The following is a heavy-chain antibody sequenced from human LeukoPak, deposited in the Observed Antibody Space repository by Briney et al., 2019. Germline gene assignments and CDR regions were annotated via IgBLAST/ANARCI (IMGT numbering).Heavy chain of an antibody. CDR2: INPNSGGT. Sequence: ASVKVSCKASGYTFTGYYMHWVRQAPGQGLEWMGWINPNSGGTNYAQKFQGRVTMTRDTSISTAYMELSRLRSDDTAVYYCAREDIVVVPAAILYYYYGMDVWGQGTTVTVSS. V-gene: IGHV1-2*02. CDR1: GYTFTGYY. CDR3: AREDIVVVPAAILYYYYGMDV. J-gene: IGHJ6*02. D-gene: IGHD2-2*02.